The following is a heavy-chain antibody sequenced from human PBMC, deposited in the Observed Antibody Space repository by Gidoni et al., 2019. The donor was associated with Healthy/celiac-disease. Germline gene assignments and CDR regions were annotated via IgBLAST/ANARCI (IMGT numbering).Heavy chain of an antibody. V-gene: IGHV3-48*01. D-gene: IGHD3-3*01. Sequence: EVQLVESGGCLVPPGGSLRLSCSASGFPFSSYSMNWVRQAPGKGLEWVSYISSSSSTIYYADSVKGRFTISRDNAKNSLYLQMNSLRAEDTAVYYCARGRGDFGVDYGMDVWGQGTTVTVSS. CDR2: ISSSSSTI. J-gene: IGHJ6*02. CDR1: GFPFSSYS. CDR3: ARGRGDFGVDYGMDV.